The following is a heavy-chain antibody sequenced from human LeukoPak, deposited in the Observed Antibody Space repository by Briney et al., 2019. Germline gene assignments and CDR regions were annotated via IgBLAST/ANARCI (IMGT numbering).Heavy chain of an antibody. CDR1: GGSISSSSYY. D-gene: IGHD3-22*01. CDR3: ARDTYYYDSSGYYYGGGDY. Sequence: SETLSLTCTVSGGSISSSSYYWGWIRQPPGKGLEWIGSIYHSGSTYYNPSLKSRVTISVDTSKNQFSLKLSSVTAADTAVYYCARDTYYYDSSGYYYGGGDYWGQGTLVTVSS. CDR2: IYHSGST. J-gene: IGHJ4*02. V-gene: IGHV4-39*07.